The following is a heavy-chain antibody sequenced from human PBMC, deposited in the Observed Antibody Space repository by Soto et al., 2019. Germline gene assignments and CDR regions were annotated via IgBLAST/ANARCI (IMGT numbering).Heavy chain of an antibody. Sequence: PSETLSLTCTVSGGSISSSSYYWGWIRQPPGKGLEWIGSIYYSGSTYYNPSLKSRVTISVDTSKNQFSLKLSSVTAADTAVYYCARHSSGWDDFDYWGQGTLVTVSS. D-gene: IGHD6-19*01. CDR2: IYYSGST. V-gene: IGHV4-39*01. CDR3: ARHSSGWDDFDY. J-gene: IGHJ4*02. CDR1: GGSISSSSYY.